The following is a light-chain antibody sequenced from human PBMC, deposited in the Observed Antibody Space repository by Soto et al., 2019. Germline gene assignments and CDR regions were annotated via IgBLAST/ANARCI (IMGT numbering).Light chain of an antibody. CDR1: SSDVGHYDY. CDR2: DVT. CDR3: SSYTGTSTQV. Sequence: QSALTQPVSVSGSPGQSITISCTGSSSDVGHYDYVSWFQQHPGRAPTLLIYDVTYRPSGVSNRFSGAKSGSTASLTISGLRTEDEANYYCSSYTGTSTQVFGTGTKLTVL. J-gene: IGLJ1*01. V-gene: IGLV2-14*03.